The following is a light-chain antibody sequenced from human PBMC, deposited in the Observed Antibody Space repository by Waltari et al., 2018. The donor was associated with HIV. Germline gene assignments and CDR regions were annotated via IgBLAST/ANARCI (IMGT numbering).Light chain of an antibody. V-gene: IGLV3-21*04. CDR2: YDS. CDR3: QVWDTVTDQGV. Sequence: YVLTQLPSVSVAPGKTASLACGGDNIGRKSGHWYQQKPGQAPVLVVYYDSERPSGISERISGSNSGNTATLTISRVEAGDEADYYCQVWDTVTDQGVFGGGTKLTVL. J-gene: IGLJ3*02. CDR1: NIGRKS.